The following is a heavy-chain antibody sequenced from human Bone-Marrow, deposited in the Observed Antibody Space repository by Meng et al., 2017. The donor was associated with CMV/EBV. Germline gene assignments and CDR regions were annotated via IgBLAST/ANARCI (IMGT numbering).Heavy chain of an antibody. Sequence: GESLKISCAASGFTFSSYSMNWVRQAPGKGLEWVSSISSSSSYIYYADSVKGRFTISRDNAKNSLYLQMNSLRAEDTAVYYCARWSLVVAATLNDVTTDYGMAVLGPGTTVTGSS. D-gene: IGHD2-15*01. CDR2: ISSSSSYI. J-gene: IGHJ6*01. CDR1: GFTFSSYS. V-gene: IGHV3-21*01. CDR3: ARWSLVVAATLNDVTTDYGMAV.